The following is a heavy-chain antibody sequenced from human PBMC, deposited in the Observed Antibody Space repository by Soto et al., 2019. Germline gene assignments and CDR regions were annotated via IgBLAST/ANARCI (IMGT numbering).Heavy chain of an antibody. Sequence: SETLSLTCAVYGGSFSGYYWSWIRQPPGKGLEWIGEINHSGSTNYNPSLKSRISMSVDTSKNQFSLILSSVSAADTAVYYCARDAIRGSAAMKTYWGLGTLVTVSS. J-gene: IGHJ4*02. CDR3: ARDAIRGSAAMKTY. V-gene: IGHV4-34*10. CDR1: GGSFSGYY. CDR2: INHSGST.